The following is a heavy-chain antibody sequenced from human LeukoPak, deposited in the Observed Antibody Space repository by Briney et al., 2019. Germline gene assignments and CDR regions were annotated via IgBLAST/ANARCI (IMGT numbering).Heavy chain of an antibody. CDR1: GFTVSNNY. CDR3: ARGLGYYDSTGYYGGAFDI. V-gene: IGHV3-66*01. J-gene: IGHJ3*02. Sequence: PGGSLRLSCAASGFTVSNNYMSWVRQAPGKGLEWVSIIYRGGSTHYADSVQGRFTISRDNSKNKLYLQMNSLRAEDTAVYYCARGLGYYDSTGYYGGAFDIWGQGTMVTVSS. CDR2: IYRGGST. D-gene: IGHD3-22*01.